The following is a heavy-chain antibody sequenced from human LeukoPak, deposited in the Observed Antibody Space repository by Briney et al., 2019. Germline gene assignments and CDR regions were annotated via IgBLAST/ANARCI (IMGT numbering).Heavy chain of an antibody. CDR1: GYTLTRYG. CDR2: ISTQSGNT. D-gene: IGHD4-17*01. V-gene: IGHV1-18*01. Sequence: ASVKVSCEASGYTLTRYGINWMRQAPGQELEWMGWISTQSGNTNYAQKVQGRLTLTTDRSTNTAYMELRSLRSDDTAVYYCARGAYGDKWGQGTMVTVSS. J-gene: IGHJ4*02. CDR3: ARGAYGDK.